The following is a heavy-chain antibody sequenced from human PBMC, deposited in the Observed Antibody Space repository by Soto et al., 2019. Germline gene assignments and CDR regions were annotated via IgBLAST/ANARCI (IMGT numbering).Heavy chain of an antibody. J-gene: IGHJ4*02. D-gene: IGHD1-26*01. CDR2: ISSSSSYI. CDR3: ARPNSGSYPFDY. V-gene: IGHV3-21*01. CDR1: GFTFSSYS. Sequence: PGGSLRLSCAASGFTFSSYSMNWVRQAPGKGLEWVSSISSSSSYIYYADSVKGRFTISRDNAKNSLYLQMNSLRAEDTAVYYCARPNSGSYPFDYWGQGTLVTVSS.